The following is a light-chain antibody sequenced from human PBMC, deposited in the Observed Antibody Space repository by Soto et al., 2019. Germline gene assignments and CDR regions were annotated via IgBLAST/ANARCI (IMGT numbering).Light chain of an antibody. CDR2: GAS. V-gene: IGKV3-15*01. Sequence: EIVMTQSPATLSVSPGERATLSCRASQSVSSNLAWYQQKLGQAPRLLIYGASTRATGIPARFSGSGSGTESTLTISSLQSEDFAVYYCQQYNNWLTFGGGTKVEIK. J-gene: IGKJ4*01. CDR1: QSVSSN. CDR3: QQYNNWLT.